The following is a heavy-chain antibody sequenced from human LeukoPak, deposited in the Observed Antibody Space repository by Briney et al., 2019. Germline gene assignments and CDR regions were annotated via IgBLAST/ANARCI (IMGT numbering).Heavy chain of an antibody. CDR2: IKSKTDGGTT. CDR1: GFTFSNAW. J-gene: IGHJ4*02. V-gene: IGHV3-15*01. Sequence: GGSLRLFCAASGFTFSNAWMSWVRQAPGKGLEWVGRIKSKTDGGTTDHAAPVKDRFTISRDDSKNTLYLQMNSLKTEDTAVYYCTTDILFPLYYFDYWGQGTLVTVSS. D-gene: IGHD2-21*01. CDR3: TTDILFPLYYFDY.